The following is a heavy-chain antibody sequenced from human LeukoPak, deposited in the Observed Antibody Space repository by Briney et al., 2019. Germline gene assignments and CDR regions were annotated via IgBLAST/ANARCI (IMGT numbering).Heavy chain of an antibody. CDR1: GFTFSSYA. CDR2: ISYDGSNK. Sequence: GGSLRLSCAASGFTFSSYAMHWVRQAPGKGLEWVAVISYDGSNKYYADSVKGRFTISRDNSKNTLYLQMNSLRAEDTAVYYCARGFDYGGNFDYWGQGTLVTVSS. D-gene: IGHD4-23*01. CDR3: ARGFDYGGNFDY. J-gene: IGHJ4*02. V-gene: IGHV3-30-3*01.